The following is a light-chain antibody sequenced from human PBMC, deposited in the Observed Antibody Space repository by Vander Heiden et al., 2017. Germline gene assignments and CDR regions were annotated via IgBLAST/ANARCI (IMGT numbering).Light chain of an antibody. J-gene: IGLJ2*01. Sequence: QSALTQPASVSGSPGQSITISCTGTSSDVGGYNYVSWYQQHPGNAPKLMIYDGSKRPSGVSNRFSGSKSGNTASLTISGLQAEDEADYYCSSYTRRSTLVVFGGGTKLTVL. CDR3: SSYTRRSTLVV. CDR1: SSDVGGYNY. V-gene: IGLV2-14*03. CDR2: DGS.